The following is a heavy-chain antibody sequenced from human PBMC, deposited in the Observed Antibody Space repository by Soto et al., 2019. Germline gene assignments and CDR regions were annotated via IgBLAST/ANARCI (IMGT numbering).Heavy chain of an antibody. J-gene: IGHJ4*02. D-gene: IGHD3-16*01. CDR3: ARGGIRTTVDY. V-gene: IGHV1-3*01. Sequence: GASVKVSCKASGYTFTHYAMHWVRQAPGQRLEWMGWINAGNTNTKYSQKFQGRVTFTRDTSASTAYMELSSLRSEDTAMYYCARGGIRTTVDYWGQGTLVTVSS. CDR1: GYTFTHYA. CDR2: INAGNTNT.